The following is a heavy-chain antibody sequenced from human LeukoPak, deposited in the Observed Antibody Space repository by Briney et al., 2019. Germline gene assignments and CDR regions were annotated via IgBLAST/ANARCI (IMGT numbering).Heavy chain of an antibody. Sequence: GGSQRLSCAASGFTFSTYEMNWVRQAPGKGLEWVSYISTSSRTIYYADSVKGRFTISRDNAKNSLYLQMNSLRAEDTAVYYCARESPDYGDYFVGPFDPWGQGTLVTVSS. CDR1: GFTFSTYE. V-gene: IGHV3-48*03. CDR2: ISTSSRTI. D-gene: IGHD4-17*01. J-gene: IGHJ5*02. CDR3: ARESPDYGDYFVGPFDP.